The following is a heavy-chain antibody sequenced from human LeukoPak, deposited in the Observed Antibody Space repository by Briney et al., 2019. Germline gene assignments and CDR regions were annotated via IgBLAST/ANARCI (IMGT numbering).Heavy chain of an antibody. V-gene: IGHV3-48*04. J-gene: IGHJ4*02. CDR2: IISSSSTV. Sequence: GGSLRLSCAASGYTFNIYSMNWVRQARAKGGEWVSYIISSSSTVYYADSVKGRYTIPRDNAKNSLYVQMNSLRVEDTAVYYCVRELSGSGYVYYFDQWGQGTLVGVS. CDR1: GYTFNIYS. CDR3: VRELSGSGYVYYFDQ. D-gene: IGHD5-12*01.